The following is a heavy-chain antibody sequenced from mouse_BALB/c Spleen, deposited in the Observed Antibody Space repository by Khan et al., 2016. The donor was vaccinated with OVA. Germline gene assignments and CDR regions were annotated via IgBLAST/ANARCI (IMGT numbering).Heavy chain of an antibody. Sequence: EVQLLETGGGLVQFGGSRGLSCEGSGYTFSGFWMSWVRQKPGKTLEWIGDINPDGSVTNYAPSIKDRFTIFRDNANSTLYLQMSNVPSEDTATSFCMFYAMDYWGQGTSVTVSS. CDR2: INPDGSVT. V-gene: IGHV11-2*02. CDR3: MFYAMDY. J-gene: IGHJ4*01. CDR1: GYTFSGFW.